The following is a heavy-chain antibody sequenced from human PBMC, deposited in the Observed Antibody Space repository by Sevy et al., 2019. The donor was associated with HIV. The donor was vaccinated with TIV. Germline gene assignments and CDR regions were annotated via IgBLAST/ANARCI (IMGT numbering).Heavy chain of an antibody. CDR1: GFTFGDYC. J-gene: IGHJ4*02. V-gene: IGHV3-49*04. CDR3: TRWKAAQSIFDY. D-gene: IGHD6-13*01. CDR2: LKSDVYGGTV. Sequence: GGSLRLSCTASGFTFGDYCMSWVRQAPGKGLEWVAFLKSDVYGGTVDNAASVRGRFVFSRDDSKTIAYLQMNDLKTEDTGVYYCTRWKAAQSIFDYWGQGALVTVSS.